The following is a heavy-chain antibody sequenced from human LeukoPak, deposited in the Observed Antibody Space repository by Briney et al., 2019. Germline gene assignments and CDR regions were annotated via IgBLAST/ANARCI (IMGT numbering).Heavy chain of an antibody. J-gene: IGHJ4*02. D-gene: IGHD2-15*01. CDR3: AREEDEALDY. CDR2: ISSSSSYI. Sequence: PGGSLRLSCAASGFTFSSYSMNWVRQAPGKGLEWVSSISSSSSYIYFADSVKGRFTISRDNAKNSLYLQMNSLRAEDTAVYYCAREEDEALDYWGQGTLVTVSS. CDR1: GFTFSSYS. V-gene: IGHV3-21*01.